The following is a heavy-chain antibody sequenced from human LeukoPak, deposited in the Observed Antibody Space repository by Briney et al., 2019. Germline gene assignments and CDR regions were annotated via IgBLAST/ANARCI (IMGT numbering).Heavy chain of an antibody. CDR2: INHSGST. CDR3: ARLGPNYYDSSGYYYNYFDY. CDR1: GGSFSGYY. V-gene: IGHV4-34*01. D-gene: IGHD3-22*01. J-gene: IGHJ4*02. Sequence: SETLSLTCAVYGGSFSGYYWSWIRQPPGKGLEWIGEINHSGSTNYNPSLKSRVTISVDTSKNQFSLKLSSVTAADTAVYYCARLGPNYYDSSGYYYNYFDYWGQGTLVTVSS.